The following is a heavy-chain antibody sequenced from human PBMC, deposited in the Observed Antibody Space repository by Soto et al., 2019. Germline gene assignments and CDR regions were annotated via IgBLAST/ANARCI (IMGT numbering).Heavy chain of an antibody. CDR2: INAYNGNT. J-gene: IGHJ4*02. D-gene: IGHD5-18*01. CDR3: ARDQAMAQFDY. CDR1: GYTFTSYG. V-gene: IGHV1-18*01. Sequence: QVQLVQSGAEVKKPGASVKVSCKASGYTFTSYGISWVRQAPGQGLEWMGWINAYNGNTKYAQKLQGRVTMTTDTSMSTAYMELRNLRSDDTAVYYCARDQAMAQFDYWGQGTLVTVSS.